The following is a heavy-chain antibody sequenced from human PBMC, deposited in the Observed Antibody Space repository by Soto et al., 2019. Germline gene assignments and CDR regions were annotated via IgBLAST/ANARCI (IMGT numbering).Heavy chain of an antibody. CDR3: ARDAPQDSMDV. CDR1: GYTFTSYG. Sequence: ASVKVSCKASGYTFTSYGISWVRQAPGQGLEWMGIINPSGGSTSYAQKFQGRVTMTRDTSTSTVYMELSSLRSEDTAVYYCARDAPQDSMDVWGKGTTVTVSS. V-gene: IGHV1-46*03. CDR2: INPSGGST. D-gene: IGHD3-22*01. J-gene: IGHJ6*03.